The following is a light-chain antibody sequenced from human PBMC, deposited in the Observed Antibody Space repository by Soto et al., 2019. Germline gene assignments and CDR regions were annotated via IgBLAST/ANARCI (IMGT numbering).Light chain of an antibody. J-gene: IGKJ4*01. CDR1: QGINNH. CDR2: AAS. CDR3: LQHNSYPLT. V-gene: IGKV1-17*03. Sequence: DIQMTQSPSAMSASVGDSITITCRASQGINNHLVWFQQKPGKVPQRLIYAASRLQSGVPSTFSGSGSGTECTLTISSVQPEDSATYYCLQHNSYPLTFGGGTKVEI.